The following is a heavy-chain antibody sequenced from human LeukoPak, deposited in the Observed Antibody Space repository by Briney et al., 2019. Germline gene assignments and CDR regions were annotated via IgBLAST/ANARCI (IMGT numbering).Heavy chain of an antibody. CDR3: TRQDCSGGSCSYVDY. D-gene: IGHD2-15*01. Sequence: GSLRLSCAASGFTFSGFYMHWVRQASGKGLEWVGLIRSKPNSYTTVYAASVQGRFTISRDDSKNTAYLQMNSLKAEDTAVYYCTRQDCSGGSCSYVDYWSQGTLVTVSS. J-gene: IGHJ4*02. CDR2: IRSKPNSYTT. V-gene: IGHV3-73*01. CDR1: GFTFSGFY.